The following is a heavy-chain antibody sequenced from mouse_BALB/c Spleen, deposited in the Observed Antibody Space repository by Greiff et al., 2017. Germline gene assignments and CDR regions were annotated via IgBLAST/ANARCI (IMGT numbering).Heavy chain of an antibody. CDR3: ARDGNYVGYYAMDY. D-gene: IGHD2-1*01. V-gene: IGHV1S137*01. Sequence: QVQLQQSGAELVRPGVSVKISCKGSGYTFTDYAMHWVKQSHAKSLEWIGVISTYYGDASYNQKFKGKATMTVDKSSSTAYMELARLTSEDSAIYYCARDGNYVGYYAMDYWGQGTSVTVSS. CDR1: GYTFTDYA. CDR2: ISTYYGDA. J-gene: IGHJ4*01.